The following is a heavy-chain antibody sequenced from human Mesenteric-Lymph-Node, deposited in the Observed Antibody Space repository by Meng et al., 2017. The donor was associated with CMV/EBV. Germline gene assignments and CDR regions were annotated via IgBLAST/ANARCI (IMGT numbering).Heavy chain of an antibody. Sequence: SLKISCAASGFTFDDYAMHWVRQAPGKGLEWVSCISWNSGSIGYADSVKGRFTISRDNAKNSLYLQMNSLRAEDTALYYSAKPRGPAPYYDFWSGSGDGMDVWGQGTTVTVSS. CDR1: GFTFDDYA. D-gene: IGHD3-3*01. V-gene: IGHV3-9*01. CDR3: AKPRGPAPYYDFWSGSGDGMDV. J-gene: IGHJ6*02. CDR2: ISWNSGSI.